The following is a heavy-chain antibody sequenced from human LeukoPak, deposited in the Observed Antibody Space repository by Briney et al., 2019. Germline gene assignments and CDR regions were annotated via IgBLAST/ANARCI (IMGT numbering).Heavy chain of an antibody. CDR2: TSGSGGST. V-gene: IGHV3-23*01. CDR1: GFTFSSYA. J-gene: IGHJ3*02. CDR3: AKAAVVVVAAPLGAFDI. Sequence: GGSPRLSCAASGFTFSSYAMSWDRQAPGKGLEWVSATSGSGGSTYYADSVKGRFTISRDNSKNTLYLQMNSLRAEDTAVYYCAKAAVVVVAAPLGAFDIWGQGTMVTVSS. D-gene: IGHD2-15*01.